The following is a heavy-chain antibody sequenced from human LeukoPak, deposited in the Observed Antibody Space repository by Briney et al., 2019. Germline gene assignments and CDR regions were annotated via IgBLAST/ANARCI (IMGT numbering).Heavy chain of an antibody. CDR1: RDTLSSYS. V-gene: IGHV3-48*02. CDR2: ISYVSGAR. CDR3: EAYSSSSQDDY. D-gene: IGHD6-6*01. J-gene: IGHJ4*02. Sequence: GGSLRLSCAASRDTLSSYSMNWVRQAPGKGLEWLSYISYVSGARYYAESVKGRFTISRDNAKSSVYLEMNSLRDEDTAVYYCEAYSSSSQDDYWGQGTLVTVSS.